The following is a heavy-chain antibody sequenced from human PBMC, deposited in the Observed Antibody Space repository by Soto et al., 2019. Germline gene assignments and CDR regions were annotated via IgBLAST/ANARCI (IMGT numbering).Heavy chain of an antibody. V-gene: IGHV1-69*02. D-gene: IGHD3-10*01. Sequence: SVKVSCKASGGTLSSYTISWVRQAPGQGLEWMGRIIPILGIANYAQKFQGRVTITADKSTSTAYMELSSLRSEDTAVYYCASVYDYCGSGSYDYFDYWGQGTLVTVSS. J-gene: IGHJ4*02. CDR1: GGTLSSYT. CDR3: ASVYDYCGSGSYDYFDY. CDR2: IIPILGIA.